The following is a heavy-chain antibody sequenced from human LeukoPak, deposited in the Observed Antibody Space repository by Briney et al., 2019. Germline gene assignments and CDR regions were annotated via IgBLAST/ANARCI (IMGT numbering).Heavy chain of an antibody. D-gene: IGHD1-26*01. J-gene: IGHJ4*02. Sequence: GGSLRLSCAACGFTFSSYDMHWVRQATGKGLEWVSAIGTAGDTYYPGSVKGQFTISRGNAKNSLYLQMNTLRAEDTAVYYCARGEGLGTTNGGYYFAYWGQGSLVIVSS. CDR3: ARGEGLGTTNGGYYFAY. CDR1: GFTFSSYD. V-gene: IGHV3-13*03. CDR2: IGTAGDT.